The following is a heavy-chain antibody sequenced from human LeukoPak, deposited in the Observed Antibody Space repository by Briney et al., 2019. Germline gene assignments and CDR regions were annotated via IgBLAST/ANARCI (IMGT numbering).Heavy chain of an antibody. V-gene: IGHV4-59*08. CDR1: GGSINSYY. D-gene: IGHD3-10*01. Sequence: SETLSLTCTVSGGSINSYYWNWIRQPPGKGLELIGYIYYSGSPTYNPSLKSRVTISVDTSKNQFSLKLSSVTAADTAVYYCARINYYGSGSYNWFDPWGQGTLVTVSS. CDR3: ARINYYGSGSYNWFDP. CDR2: IYYSGSP. J-gene: IGHJ5*02.